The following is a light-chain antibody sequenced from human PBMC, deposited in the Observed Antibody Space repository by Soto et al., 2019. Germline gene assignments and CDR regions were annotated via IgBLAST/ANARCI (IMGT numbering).Light chain of an antibody. CDR3: QQYGSSPPWT. V-gene: IGKV3-20*01. J-gene: IGKJ1*01. Sequence: EIVLTQSPGSLSLSPGERATLSCRASQSVSSGHLAWYQQKPGQAPRLLIYGASSRATDIPDRFSGSGSGTDVTLIISRLEPEDFAVYYCQQYGSSPPWTFGQGTKVEI. CDR1: QSVSSGH. CDR2: GAS.